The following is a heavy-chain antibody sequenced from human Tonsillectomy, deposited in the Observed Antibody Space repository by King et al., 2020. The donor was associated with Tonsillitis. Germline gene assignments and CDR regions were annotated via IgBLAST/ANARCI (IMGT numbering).Heavy chain of an antibody. CDR3: AKDHGKGYCTNGVCYNFDY. Sequence: VQLVESGGGLVQPGGSLRLSCAASGFTFSSYAMSWVLQAPGKGLEWVSGISGSGVSTYYADSVKGRFTISRDNSKNTLYLQMNSLRAEDTAVYYCAKDHGKGYCTNGVCYNFDYWGPGTLVTVSS. D-gene: IGHD2-8*01. J-gene: IGHJ4*02. V-gene: IGHV3-23*04. CDR1: GFTFSSYA. CDR2: ISGSGVST.